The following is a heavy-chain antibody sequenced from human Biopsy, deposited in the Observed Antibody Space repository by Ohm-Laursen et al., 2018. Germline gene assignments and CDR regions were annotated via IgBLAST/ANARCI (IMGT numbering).Heavy chain of an antibody. Sequence: SETLSLTCTVYGGSFTGYYWSWIRQPPGKGLEWIGEINHSGSTNYNPSLKSRVTISLDTSKNQLSLKLSSVTAADTAVYYCARHPTGFWFDPWGQGTLVIVSS. CDR3: ARHPTGFWFDP. V-gene: IGHV4-34*01. CDR1: GGSFTGYY. J-gene: IGHJ5*02. CDR2: INHSGST.